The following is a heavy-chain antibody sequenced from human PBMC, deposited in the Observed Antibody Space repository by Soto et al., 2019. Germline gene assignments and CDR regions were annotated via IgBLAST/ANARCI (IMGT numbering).Heavy chain of an antibody. CDR3: ARDRYSRSWGPGDENAFDT. D-gene: IGHD6-13*01. Sequence: EVQLVESGGGLVQPGGSLRLSCAASGFTFSSYWMSWVRQAPGKGLEWVANIKQDGSEKYYVDSVKGRFTISRDNAKTSLYLQMNSRRAEDTAVYYCARDRYSRSWGPGDENAFDTWGQGKMVTVSS. V-gene: IGHV3-7*05. CDR2: IKQDGSEK. CDR1: GFTFSSYW. J-gene: IGHJ3*02.